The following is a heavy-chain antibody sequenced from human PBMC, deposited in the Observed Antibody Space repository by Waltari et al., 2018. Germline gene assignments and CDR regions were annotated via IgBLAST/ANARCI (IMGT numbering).Heavy chain of an antibody. CDR3: ARDVLWGVVIYYFDY. V-gene: IGHV1-69*08. J-gene: IGHJ4*02. CDR1: GGTFSSYA. Sequence: QVQLVQSGAEVKKPGSSVKVSCKASGGTFSSYAISWVRQAPGQGLEWMGRIIPIFGTANYGQHFQGRVTITADKSTSTAYIELSSLRSEDTAVYYCARDVLWGVVIYYFDYWGQGTLVTVSS. CDR2: IIPIFGTA. D-gene: IGHD3-3*01.